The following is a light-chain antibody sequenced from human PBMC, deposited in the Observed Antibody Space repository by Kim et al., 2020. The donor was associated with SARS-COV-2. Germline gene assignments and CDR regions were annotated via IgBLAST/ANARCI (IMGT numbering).Light chain of an antibody. J-gene: IGKJ1*01. CDR1: QTIDNW. Sequence: DIQMTQSPSTLSASIGDRVTISCRASQTIDNWLAWYQQKPGKAPNLLIYKASTLDSGVPSRFNGSGSGTDFTLTIRSLQPDDFATYYCQQYDAYPWTFGQGTKVDIK. V-gene: IGKV1-5*03. CDR3: QQYDAYPWT. CDR2: KAS.